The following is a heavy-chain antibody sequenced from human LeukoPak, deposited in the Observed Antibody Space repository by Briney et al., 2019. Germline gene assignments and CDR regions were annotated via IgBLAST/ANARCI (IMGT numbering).Heavy chain of an antibody. D-gene: IGHD6-6*01. CDR1: GGTFSSYA. CDR3: ARDDGGSSSGFNNWFDP. J-gene: IGHJ5*02. Sequence: AVKVSCKASGGTFSSYAISWVRQAPGQGLEWMGRIIPILGIANYAQKFQGRVTITADKSTSTAYMELSSLRSEDTAVYYCARDDGGSSSGFNNWFDPWGQGTLVTV. CDR2: IIPILGIA. V-gene: IGHV1-69*04.